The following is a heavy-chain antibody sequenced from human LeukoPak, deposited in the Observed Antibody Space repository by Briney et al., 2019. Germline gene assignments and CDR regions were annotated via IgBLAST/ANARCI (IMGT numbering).Heavy chain of an antibody. J-gene: IGHJ4*02. CDR2: ISPHKGNT. CDR1: GYSFTNYG. Sequence: ASVRVSCKASGYSFTNYGLSWVRHAPGERLEWMGWISPHKGNTEYAQNLQGRVTMSTDTSTSTAYMELRSLRSDDSAIYYCAIQIRGQLQLVRFDNWGQGTLVTVSS. CDR3: AIQIRGQLQLVRFDN. V-gene: IGHV1-18*01. D-gene: IGHD6-13*01.